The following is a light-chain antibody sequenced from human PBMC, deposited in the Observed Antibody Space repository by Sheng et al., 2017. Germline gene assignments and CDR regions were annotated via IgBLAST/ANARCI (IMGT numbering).Light chain of an antibody. V-gene: IGLV2-8*01. CDR1: SSDVGGYNY. Sequence: QSALTQPPSASGSPGQSVTISCTGTSSDVGGYNYVSWYQQHPGKAPKLMIYEVSKRPSGVSNRFSGSKSGNTASLTISGLQAEDEADYYCAGWDAGLSGXVFGAGTKVTVL. J-gene: IGLJ1*01. CDR3: AGWDAGLSGXV. CDR2: EVS.